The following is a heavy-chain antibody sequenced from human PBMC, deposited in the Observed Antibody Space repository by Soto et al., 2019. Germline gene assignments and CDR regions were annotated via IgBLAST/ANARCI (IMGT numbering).Heavy chain of an antibody. CDR3: TRDYYDSSGLGV. V-gene: IGHV1-69*06. CDR1: GGTFSSCA. D-gene: IGHD3-22*01. Sequence: QVQLVQSGAEVKKPGSSVKVSCKASGGTFSSCAISWVRQAPGQGLEWMGGIIPIFGTANYAQKFQGRVTITADKSTSTAYMELSSLRSEDTAVYYCTRDYYDSSGLGVWGQGTLVTVSS. CDR2: IIPIFGTA. J-gene: IGHJ4*02.